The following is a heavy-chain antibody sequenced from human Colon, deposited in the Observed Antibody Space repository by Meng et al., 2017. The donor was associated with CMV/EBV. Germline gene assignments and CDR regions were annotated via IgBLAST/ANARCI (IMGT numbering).Heavy chain of an antibody. Sequence: VLLVHAGAEVKKPGASVKVSCKASGSTFTGYVMNWVRQAPGQGLEWLGVINPITGGTNYAQKFQGRVTMTRDTSMNTAYMEMSRLRSDDTAVYYCASLSGGDFDYWGQGTLVTVSS. J-gene: IGHJ4*02. D-gene: IGHD1-26*01. V-gene: IGHV1-2*02. CDR3: ASLSGGDFDY. CDR1: GSTFTGYV. CDR2: INPITGGT.